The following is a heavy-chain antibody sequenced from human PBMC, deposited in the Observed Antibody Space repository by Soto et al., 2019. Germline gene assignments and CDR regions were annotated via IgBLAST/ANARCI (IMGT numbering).Heavy chain of an antibody. Sequence: SETLSLTCTVSGGSVSSGSYYWSWIRQPPGKGLEWIGYIYYSGSTNYNPSLKSRVTISVDTSKNQFSLKLSSVTAADTAVYYCARGYGDYARYFDYWGQGTLVTVSS. CDR2: IYYSGST. J-gene: IGHJ4*02. D-gene: IGHD4-17*01. V-gene: IGHV4-61*01. CDR1: GGSVSSGSYY. CDR3: ARGYGDYARYFDY.